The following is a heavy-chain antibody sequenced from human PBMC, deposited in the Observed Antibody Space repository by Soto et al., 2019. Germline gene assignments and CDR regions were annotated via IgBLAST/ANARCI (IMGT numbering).Heavy chain of an antibody. CDR2: IKQDGSEK. V-gene: IGHV3-7*01. Sequence: GGSLRLSCAASGFTFSSYWMSWVRQAPGKGLEWVANIKQDGSEKYYVDSVEGRFTISRDNAKNSLYLQMNSLRAEDTAVYYCARDDLEQVLGLSPWGQGTLVTVSS. J-gene: IGHJ5*02. D-gene: IGHD2-21*01. CDR1: GFTFSSYW. CDR3: ARDDLEQVLGLSP.